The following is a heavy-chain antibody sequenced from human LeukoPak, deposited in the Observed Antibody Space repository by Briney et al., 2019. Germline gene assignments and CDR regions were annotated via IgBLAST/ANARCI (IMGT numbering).Heavy chain of an antibody. J-gene: IGHJ4*02. D-gene: IGHD3-9*01. CDR1: GFTFSSYG. Sequence: PGGSLRLSCAASGFTFSSYGMSWVRQAPGKGLEWVSAISGSGGSTYYADSVKGRFTISRDNSKNTLYLQMNSLRAEDTAVYYCGQLHGLRYFDWFFDYWGQGTLVTVSS. CDR2: ISGSGGST. V-gene: IGHV3-23*01. CDR3: GQLHGLRYFDWFFDY.